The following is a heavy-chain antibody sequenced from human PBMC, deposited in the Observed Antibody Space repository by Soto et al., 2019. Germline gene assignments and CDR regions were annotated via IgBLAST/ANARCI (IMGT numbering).Heavy chain of an antibody. J-gene: IGHJ6*02. CDR3: ARPVSARRRFGYDSSGYPLGMDV. Sequence: GASVKVSCKASGGTFSSYAISWVRQAPGQGLEWMGGIIPIFGTANYAQKFQGRVTITADESTSTAYMELSSLRSEDTAVYYCARPVSARRRFGYDSSGYPLGMDVWGQGTTVTVSS. CDR2: IIPIFGTA. CDR1: GGTFSSYA. V-gene: IGHV1-69*13. D-gene: IGHD3-22*01.